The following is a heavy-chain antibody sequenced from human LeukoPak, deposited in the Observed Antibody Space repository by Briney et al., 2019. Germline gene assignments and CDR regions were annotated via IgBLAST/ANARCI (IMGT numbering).Heavy chain of an antibody. CDR1: GYSFTSYW. V-gene: IGHV5-51*01. D-gene: IGHD6-19*01. CDR3: ARRSYSSGWSTFDY. CDR2: IYPGDSDT. Sequence: GESLKISCKGSGYSFTSYWIGWLRQMPGKGLEWMGVIYPGDSDTRYSPSFQGQVTISADKSISTAYLQWSSLKASDTAMYYCARRSYSSGWSTFDYWGQGTLVTVSS. J-gene: IGHJ4*02.